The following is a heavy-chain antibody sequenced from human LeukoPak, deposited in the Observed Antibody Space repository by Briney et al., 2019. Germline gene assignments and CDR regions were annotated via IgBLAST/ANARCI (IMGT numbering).Heavy chain of an antibody. CDR2: INPSGGST. V-gene: IGHV1-46*01. CDR3: ARAQTYGDSRLLLDY. Sequence: ASVKVSCKASGYTFTSYYMHWVRQAPGQGLEWMGIINPSGGSTSYAQKFQGRVTMTRDTSISTAYMELSRLRSDDTALYYCARAQTYGDSRLLLDYWGQGTLVTVSS. D-gene: IGHD2-21*02. J-gene: IGHJ4*02. CDR1: GYTFTSYY.